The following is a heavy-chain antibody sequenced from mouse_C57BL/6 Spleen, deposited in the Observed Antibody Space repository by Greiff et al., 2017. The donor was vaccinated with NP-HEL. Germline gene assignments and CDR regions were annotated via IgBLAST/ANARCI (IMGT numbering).Heavy chain of an antibody. V-gene: IGHV5-9-1*02. CDR3: TRDGAYYRGFAY. CDR1: GFTFSSYA. D-gene: IGHD2-14*01. Sequence: EVQLVESGEGLVKPGGSLKLSCAASGFTFSSYAMSWVRQTPEKRLEWVAYISSGGDYIYYADTVTGRFTISRDNARNTLYLQMSSLKSEDTAMDYCTRDGAYYRGFAYWGQGALGTVSA. CDR2: ISSGGDYI. J-gene: IGHJ3*01.